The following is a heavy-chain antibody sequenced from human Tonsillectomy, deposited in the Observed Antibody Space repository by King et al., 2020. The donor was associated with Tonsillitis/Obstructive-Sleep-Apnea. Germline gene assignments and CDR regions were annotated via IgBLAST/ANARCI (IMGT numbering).Heavy chain of an antibody. CDR3: ARDSMSHYFDSSTYYTFHY. J-gene: IGHJ4*02. V-gene: IGHV1-18*01. CDR2: ISAYNGDT. Sequence: QLVQSGAEVKKPGASVKVSCKASGYTFTSYGISWVRQAPGQGLEWMGWISAYNGDTNYAQKLQGRLTMTTDTSTSTAYMELRSPRSDDTAVYYCARDSMSHYFDSSTYYTFHYWGQGPLVTVSS. D-gene: IGHD3-22*01. CDR1: GYTFTSYG.